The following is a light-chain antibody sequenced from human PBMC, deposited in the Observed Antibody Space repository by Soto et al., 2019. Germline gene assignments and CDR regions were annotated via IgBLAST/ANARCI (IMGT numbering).Light chain of an antibody. CDR1: QSLTTW. V-gene: IGKV1-5*03. J-gene: IGKJ2*01. CDR2: KAT. CDR3: QCYNDYQYI. Sequence: DLQMTQSPSTLSASVGDRVTITCRASQSLTTWLAWYQQKPGKAPKLLIYKATNLQSGVPSRFSGSGSGTEFSLTISSLQPDDFATYYCQCYNDYQYIFGQGTKLEIK.